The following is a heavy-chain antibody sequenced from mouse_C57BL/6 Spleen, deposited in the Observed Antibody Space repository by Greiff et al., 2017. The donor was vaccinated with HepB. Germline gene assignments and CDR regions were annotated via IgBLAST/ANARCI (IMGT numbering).Heavy chain of an antibody. Sequence: EVQLQQSEGGLVQPGSSMKLSCTASGFTFSDYYMAWVRQVPEKGLEWVANINYDGSSTYYLDSLKSRFIISRDNAKNILYLQMSSLKSEDTATYYCAREGGIYYDYGYYAMDYWGQGTSVTVSS. CDR2: INYDGSST. V-gene: IGHV5-16*01. CDR1: GFTFSDYY. D-gene: IGHD2-4*01. CDR3: AREGGIYYDYGYYAMDY. J-gene: IGHJ4*01.